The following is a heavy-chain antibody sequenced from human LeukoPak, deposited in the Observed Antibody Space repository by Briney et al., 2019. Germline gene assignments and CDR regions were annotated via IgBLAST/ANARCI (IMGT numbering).Heavy chain of an antibody. CDR3: ARDHGSSWLIY. J-gene: IGHJ4*02. CDR1: GGTFSSYA. V-gene: IGHV1-69*04. D-gene: IGHD6-13*01. CDR2: IIPILGIA. Sequence: GSSVKVSCKASGGTFSSYAISWVRQAPGQGLEWVGRIIPILGIANYAQKFQGRVTITADKSTSTAYMELSSLRSEDTAVYYCARDHGSSWLIYWGQGTLVTVSS.